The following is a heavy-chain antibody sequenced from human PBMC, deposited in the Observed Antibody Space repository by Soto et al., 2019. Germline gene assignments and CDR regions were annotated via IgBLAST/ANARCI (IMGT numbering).Heavy chain of an antibody. D-gene: IGHD6-13*01. Sequence: GESLKISCKGSGYSFTSYWIGWVRQMPGKGLEWMGIIYPGDPDTRYSPSFQGQVTISADKSISTAYLQWSSLKASDTAMYYCARHVEVAAAGNYYYYYGMDVWGQGTTVTVSS. CDR3: ARHVEVAAAGNYYYYYGMDV. CDR2: IYPGDPDT. V-gene: IGHV5-51*01. CDR1: GYSFTSYW. J-gene: IGHJ6*02.